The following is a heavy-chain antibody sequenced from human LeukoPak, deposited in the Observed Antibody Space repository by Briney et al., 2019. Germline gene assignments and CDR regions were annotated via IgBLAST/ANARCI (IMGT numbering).Heavy chain of an antibody. CDR1: GGTFSSYA. CDR2: IIPIFGTA. V-gene: IGHV1-69*13. CDR3: ARESVVVVAATTYNWFDP. Sequence: ASVKVSCKASGGTFSSYAISWVRQAPGQGLEWMGGIIPIFGTANYAQKFQGGVTITADESTSTAYMELSSLRSEDTAVYYCARESVVVVAATTYNWFDPWGQGTLVTVSS. J-gene: IGHJ5*02. D-gene: IGHD2-15*01.